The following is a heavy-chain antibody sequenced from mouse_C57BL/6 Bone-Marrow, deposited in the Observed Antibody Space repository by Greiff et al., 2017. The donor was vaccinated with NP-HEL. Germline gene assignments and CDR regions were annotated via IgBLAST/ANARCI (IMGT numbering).Heavy chain of an antibody. CDR2: IRLKSDNYAT. D-gene: IGHD1-1*01. Sequence: EVKLVESGGGLVQPGGSMKLSCVASGFTFSNYWMNWVRQSPEKGLEWVAQIRLKSDNYATHYAESVKGRFTISRDDSKSSVYLQMNNLRAEDTGIYYCTLYYYGSSPAWFAYWGQGTLVTVSA. CDR1: GFTFSNYW. CDR3: TLYYYGSSPAWFAY. V-gene: IGHV6-3*01. J-gene: IGHJ3*01.